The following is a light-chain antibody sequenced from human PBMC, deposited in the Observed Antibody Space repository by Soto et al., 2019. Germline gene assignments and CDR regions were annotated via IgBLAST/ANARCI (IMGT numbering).Light chain of an antibody. V-gene: IGKV1-9*01. CDR1: QGIRSY. CDR3: QQLDSMPIT. Sequence: IQLTQSPSSLSASVGDRVAITCRASQGIRSYLAWYQQKPGEAPKLLISIASILQSGVPSRFSGSGSGTDFVLTISSLQPEDSATYYRQQLDSMPITFGQGTRLEIK. J-gene: IGKJ5*01. CDR2: IAS.